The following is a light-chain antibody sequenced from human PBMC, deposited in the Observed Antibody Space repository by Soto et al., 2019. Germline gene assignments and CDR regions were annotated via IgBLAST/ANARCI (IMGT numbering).Light chain of an antibody. Sequence: VLPQSPGALSLSPGERATLSCRASQSVSNNYLAWYQQKPGQAPRLLIYGASNRATGIPARFSGSGSGTEFTLTISSLQSEDFAVYYCQQDNNWPRTFGQGTRLDIK. CDR3: QQDNNWPRT. V-gene: IGKV3-15*01. CDR1: QSVSNN. J-gene: IGKJ1*01. CDR2: GAS.